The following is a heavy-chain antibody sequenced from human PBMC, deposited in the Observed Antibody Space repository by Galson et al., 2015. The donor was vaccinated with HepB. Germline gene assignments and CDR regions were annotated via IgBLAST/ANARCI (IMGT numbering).Heavy chain of an antibody. CDR3: AREEASTVPHYYYYGMDV. V-gene: IGHV1-2*04. J-gene: IGHJ6*02. Sequence: SVKVSCKASGYTFTGYYMHWVRQAPGQGLEWVGWINPNSGGTNYAQKFQGWVTMTRDTSISTAYMELSRLRSDDTAVYYCAREEASTVPHYYYYGMDVWGQGTTVTVSS. CDR2: INPNSGGT. CDR1: GYTFTGYY. D-gene: IGHD4-17*01.